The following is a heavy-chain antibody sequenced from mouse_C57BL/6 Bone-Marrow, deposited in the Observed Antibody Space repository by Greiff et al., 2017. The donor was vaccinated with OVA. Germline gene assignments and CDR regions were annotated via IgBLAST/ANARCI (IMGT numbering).Heavy chain of an antibody. J-gene: IGHJ2*01. V-gene: IGHV14-4*01. CDR3: TTLPRREGFDY. CDR2: IDPENGDT. CDR1: GFNIKDDY. Sequence: EVKLQESGAELVRPGASVKLSCTASGFNIKDDYMHWVKQRPEQGLEWIGWIDPENGDTEYASKFQGKATITADTSSNTAYLQLSSLTSEDTAVYYCTTLPRREGFDYWGQGTTLTVSS.